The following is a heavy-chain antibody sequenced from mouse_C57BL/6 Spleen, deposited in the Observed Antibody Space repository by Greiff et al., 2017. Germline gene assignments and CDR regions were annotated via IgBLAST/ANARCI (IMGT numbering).Heavy chain of an antibody. V-gene: IGHV1-82*01. CDR1: GYAFSSSW. J-gene: IGHJ3*01. CDR2: IYPGDGDT. D-gene: IGHD1-1*01. Sequence: VQLQQSGPELVKPGASVKISCKASGYAFSSSWMNWVKQRPGKGLEWIGRIYPGDGDTNYNGKFKGKATLTADKSSSNAYMQLSSLTSEDSAVYCCATSCYYGSSLAWFAYWGQGTLVTVSA. CDR3: ATSCYYGSSLAWFAY.